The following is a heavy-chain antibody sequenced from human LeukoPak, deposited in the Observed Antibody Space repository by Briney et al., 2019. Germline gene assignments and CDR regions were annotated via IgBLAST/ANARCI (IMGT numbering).Heavy chain of an antibody. J-gene: IGHJ4*02. D-gene: IGHD2-15*01. CDR3: ARSYEHCSGGSCYSSFFDY. Sequence: GGSLRLSCAASGFTFSSYSMNWVRQAPGKGLEWVSSISSSSSYIYYADSVKGRFTISRDNAKNSLYLQMNSQRAEDTAVYYCARSYEHCSGGSCYSSFFDYWGQGTLVTVSS. CDR2: ISSSSSYI. CDR1: GFTFSSYS. V-gene: IGHV3-21*01.